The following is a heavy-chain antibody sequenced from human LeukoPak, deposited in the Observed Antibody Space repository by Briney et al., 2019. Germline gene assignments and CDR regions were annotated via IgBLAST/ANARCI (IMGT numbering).Heavy chain of an antibody. D-gene: IGHD2-2*01. Sequence: GGSLRLSCAASGFTFNNYAMSWVRQAPEKGLEWVSGLSFGGDNKYYADSVKGRFTISRDNSKNTLYLQMNSLRVEDTAVYYCSKGLRTYQVLQSYFDSWGQGTLVTVSS. CDR2: LSFGGDNK. J-gene: IGHJ4*02. CDR3: SKGLRTYQVLQSYFDS. V-gene: IGHV3-23*01. CDR1: GFTFNNYA.